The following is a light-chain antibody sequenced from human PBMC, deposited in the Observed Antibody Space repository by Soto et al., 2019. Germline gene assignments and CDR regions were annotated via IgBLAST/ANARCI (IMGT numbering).Light chain of an antibody. Sequence: DIQMTQSPSSVSASVGDRVTISCRASQGISSWLAWYQQKPGKAPKLLIYKASTLQTGVPSRFSGRGSGTDFPLTITNLQPEDFATYYCHQASSFPLSFGGGTKVEIK. V-gene: IGKV1-12*01. CDR1: QGISSW. CDR2: KAS. J-gene: IGKJ4*01. CDR3: HQASSFPLS.